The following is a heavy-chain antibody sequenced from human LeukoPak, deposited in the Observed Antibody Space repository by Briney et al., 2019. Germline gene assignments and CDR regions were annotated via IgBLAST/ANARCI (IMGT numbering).Heavy chain of an antibody. CDR2: ISSSGSTI. V-gene: IGHV3-48*04. Sequence: GGSLRLSCAASGFTFSSNWMSWVRQAPGKGLEWVSYISSSGSTIYYADSVKGRFTISRDNAKNSLYLQMNSLRAEDTAVYYCARGHGIQLWLIFDYWGQGTLVTVSS. CDR3: ARGHGIQLWLIFDY. D-gene: IGHD5-18*01. CDR1: GFTFSSNW. J-gene: IGHJ4*02.